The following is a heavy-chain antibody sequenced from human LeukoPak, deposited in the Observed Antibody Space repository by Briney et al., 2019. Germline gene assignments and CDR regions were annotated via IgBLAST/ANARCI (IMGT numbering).Heavy chain of an antibody. CDR2: IESGSST. D-gene: IGHD4-17*01. J-gene: IGHJ4*02. CDR1: GLILSSYS. V-gene: IGHV3-21*01. CDR3: AREGHEYGDSRVF. Sequence: GGSLRLSCAASGLILSSYSINWVRQAPGKGLEWVSLIESGSSTYYADSVRGRFTISRDNAKNSVYLQMNSLREADTAVYYCAREGHEYGDSRVFWGQGTLVTVSS.